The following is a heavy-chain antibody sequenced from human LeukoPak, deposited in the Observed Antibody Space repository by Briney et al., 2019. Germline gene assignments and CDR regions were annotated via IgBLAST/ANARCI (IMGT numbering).Heavy chain of an antibody. CDR1: GGSISSGGYY. D-gene: IGHD2-2*01. J-gene: IGHJ5*02. CDR3: ARALVPAAIIDANWFDP. CDR2: IYYSGST. Sequence: SQTLSLTCTVSGGSISSGGYYWSWIRQHPGKGLEWIGYIYYSGSTYYNPSLKSRVTISVDTSKNQFSLKLSSVTAADTAVYYCARALVPAAIIDANWFDPWGQGTLVTVSS. V-gene: IGHV4-31*03.